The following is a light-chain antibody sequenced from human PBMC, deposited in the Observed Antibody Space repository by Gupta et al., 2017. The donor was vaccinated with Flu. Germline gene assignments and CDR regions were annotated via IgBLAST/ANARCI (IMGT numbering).Light chain of an antibody. CDR2: EGS. CDR3: CSSVGVSIYV. Sequence: QSALTQPASVSGSPGQSITISCTGTSSDVGSYNLVSWYQQHPGKDPKVIIYEGSKRPSGVSNRVSGSKPGNTASLTISGLQTEDEALYYCCSSVGVSIYVFGTGTKVTV. V-gene: IGLV2-23*01. CDR1: SSDVGSYNL. J-gene: IGLJ1*01.